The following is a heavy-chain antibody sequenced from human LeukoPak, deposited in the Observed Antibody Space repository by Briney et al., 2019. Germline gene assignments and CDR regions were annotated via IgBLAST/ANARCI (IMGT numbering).Heavy chain of an antibody. CDR1: GYTFTSYY. CDR2: INPSGGST. CDR3: ARDLFSVGDHRNEWEPRTDY. J-gene: IGHJ4*02. D-gene: IGHD1-14*01. V-gene: IGHV1-46*01. Sequence: GASVKVSCKASGYTFTSYYMHWVRQAPGQGLEWMGIINPSGGSTSYAQKFQGRVTMTRDTSTSTVYMELSSLRSEDTAVYYCARDLFSVGDHRNEWEPRTDYWGQGTLVTVSS.